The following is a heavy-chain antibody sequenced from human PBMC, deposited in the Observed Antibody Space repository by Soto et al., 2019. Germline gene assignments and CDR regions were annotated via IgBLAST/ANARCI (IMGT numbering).Heavy chain of an antibody. CDR1: GYIFVNYG. Sequence: QVQLVQSGDEVKKPGASVKVSCKASGYIFVNYGIAWVRQAPGQGLEWMGWISPYTGNTHSATKIKGRRTMSPATSTSTVDMGLGRLTSEDTAVYYCVMVDNYVTPTPQDVWGQGTTVTVSS. CDR2: ISPYTGNT. V-gene: IGHV1-18*01. J-gene: IGHJ6*02. D-gene: IGHD3-16*01. CDR3: VMVDNYVTPTPQDV.